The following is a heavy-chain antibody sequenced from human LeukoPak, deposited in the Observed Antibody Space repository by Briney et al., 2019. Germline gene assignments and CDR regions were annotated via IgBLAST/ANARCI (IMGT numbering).Heavy chain of an antibody. CDR2: INSDGSWT. V-gene: IGHV3-74*01. Sequence: GGSLRLSCAASGNYWMHWVRQVPGKGLVWVSHINSDGSWTSYADSVKGRFTISKDNAKNTVYLQMSSLRAEDTAVYYCVSFYETYWGRGTLVTVSS. CDR1: GNYW. D-gene: IGHD2/OR15-2a*01. CDR3: VSFYETY. J-gene: IGHJ4*02.